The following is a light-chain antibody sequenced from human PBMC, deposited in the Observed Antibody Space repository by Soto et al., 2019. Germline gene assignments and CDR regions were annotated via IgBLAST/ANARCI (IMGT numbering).Light chain of an antibody. V-gene: IGLV2-23*01. CDR3: LSYAGSNTLL. CDR2: EVS. CDR1: STNVGTYQA. J-gene: IGLJ2*01. Sequence: QSALTQPASVSGSPGQSVTISCTGTSTNVGTYQAISWYQQHPGKAPKLILYEVSQRPSGVSDRFSGSKSGNTASLAISGLQADDEAIYYCLSYAGSNTLLFGGGTKLTVL.